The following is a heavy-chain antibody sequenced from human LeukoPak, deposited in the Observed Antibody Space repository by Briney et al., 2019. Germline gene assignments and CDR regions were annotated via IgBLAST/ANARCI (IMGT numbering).Heavy chain of an antibody. Sequence: GGSLRLSCAASGFTFSSYAMSWVRKAPGKGLEWVSAISGSGGSTYYADSVKGRFTISRDNSKNTLYLQMNSLRAEDTAVYYCAKAEGVAIDAFDIWGQGTMVTVSS. D-gene: IGHD2-15*01. CDR2: ISGSGGST. J-gene: IGHJ3*02. CDR3: AKAEGVAIDAFDI. CDR1: GFTFSSYA. V-gene: IGHV3-23*01.